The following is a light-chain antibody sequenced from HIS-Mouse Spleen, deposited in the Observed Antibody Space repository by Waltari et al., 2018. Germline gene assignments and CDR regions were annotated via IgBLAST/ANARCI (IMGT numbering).Light chain of an antibody. V-gene: IGLV3-10*01. CDR2: DDS. Sequence: SYELTPPPSVSVSPGQTARITGSGDALPKKYAYWYQQKSGHAPLLVIYDDSQRPSGIPVRFSGSSSGTMATLTISGAQVEDEADYYCYSTDSSGNHRVFGGGTKLTVL. CDR1: ALPKKY. CDR3: YSTDSSGNHRV. J-gene: IGLJ2*01.